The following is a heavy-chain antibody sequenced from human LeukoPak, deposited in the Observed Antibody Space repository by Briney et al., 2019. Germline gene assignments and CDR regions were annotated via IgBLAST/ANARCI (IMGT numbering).Heavy chain of an antibody. D-gene: IGHD5-18*01. Sequence: GRSLRLSCAASGFTFSSYSMSWVRQAPGKGLEWVSAISGSGGSTYYADSVKGRFTISRDNTKNTLYLQMNSLRAEDTAVYYCAKLGWIQLWLPFDYWGQGTLVTVSS. CDR3: AKLGWIQLWLPFDY. CDR2: ISGSGGST. CDR1: GFTFSSYS. J-gene: IGHJ4*02. V-gene: IGHV3-23*01.